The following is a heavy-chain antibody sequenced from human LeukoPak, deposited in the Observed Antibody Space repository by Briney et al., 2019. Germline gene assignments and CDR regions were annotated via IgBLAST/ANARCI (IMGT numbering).Heavy chain of an antibody. CDR1: GESFSDYY. CDR3: ARVNLLGYCTNDVCPGGGVPFDY. Sequence: SETLSLTCGVFGESFSDYYWSWIRQPPGKGLEWVGEINHSGGTNYHPSFKSRVTMSVDTSKNQFSLKLSSVTAADTAVYYCARVNLLGYCTNDVCPGGGVPFDYWGQGTLVTVSS. CDR2: INHSGGT. D-gene: IGHD2-8*01. J-gene: IGHJ4*02. V-gene: IGHV4-34*01.